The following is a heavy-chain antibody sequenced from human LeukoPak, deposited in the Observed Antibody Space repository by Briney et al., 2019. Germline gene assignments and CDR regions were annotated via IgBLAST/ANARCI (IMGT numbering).Heavy chain of an antibody. CDR2: IYYSGST. Sequence: SETLSLTCTVSGCSISSYYWSWIRQPPGKGLEWIGYIYYSGSTNYNPSLKSRITISVDTSKNQFSLKLSSVTAADTAVYYCARGTDSIVGATYDYWGQGTLVIVSS. V-gene: IGHV4-59*01. D-gene: IGHD1-26*01. CDR3: ARGTDSIVGATYDY. CDR1: GCSISSYY. J-gene: IGHJ4*02.